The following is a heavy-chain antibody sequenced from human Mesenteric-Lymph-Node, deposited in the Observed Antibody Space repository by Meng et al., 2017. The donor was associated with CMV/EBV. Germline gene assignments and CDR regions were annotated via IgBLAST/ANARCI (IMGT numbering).Heavy chain of an antibody. V-gene: IGHV3-13*01. CDR1: GFTFSSYD. CDR3: ARGGIWGSPDAFDI. J-gene: IGHJ3*02. Sequence: GGSLKISCAASGFTFSSYDMHWVRQATGKGLEWVSAIGTAGDTYYPGSVKGRFTISREDAKNSLYLQMNSLRAGDTAVYYCARGGIWGSPDAFDIWGQGTMVTVSS. D-gene: IGHD2-15*01. CDR2: IGTAGDT.